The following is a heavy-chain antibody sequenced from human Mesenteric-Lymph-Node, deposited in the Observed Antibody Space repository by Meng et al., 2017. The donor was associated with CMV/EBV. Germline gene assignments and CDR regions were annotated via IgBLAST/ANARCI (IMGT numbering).Heavy chain of an antibody. V-gene: IGHV1-18*01. CDR2: ITAHNGNT. J-gene: IGHJ4*02. CDR1: IKYG. Sequence: IKYGLSWVRQAPGQGLEWMGWITAHNGNTNYAQKFQGRVTMTTDTSTSTAYMELRSLRSDDTAVYYCARVYTGYCSTTNCYMYYFDYWGQGTLVTVSS. D-gene: IGHD2-2*02. CDR3: ARVYTGYCSTTNCYMYYFDY.